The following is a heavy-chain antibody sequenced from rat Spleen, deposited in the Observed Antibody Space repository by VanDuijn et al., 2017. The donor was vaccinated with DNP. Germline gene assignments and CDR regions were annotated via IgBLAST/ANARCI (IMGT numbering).Heavy chain of an antibody. J-gene: IGHJ2*01. Sequence: QVQLKESGPVLVQASETLSLTCTVSGFSLTNYGVIWVRQSPGKGLEWMGLMWSGGSTAYNSALKSRLSISRDTSKSQVFLKMNSLQTEDTAIYYCTSYYSGDFHYWGQGVMVTVSS. CDR3: TSYYSGDFHY. D-gene: IGHD1-1*01. CDR1: GFSLTNYG. CDR2: MWSGGST. V-gene: IGHV2S75*01.